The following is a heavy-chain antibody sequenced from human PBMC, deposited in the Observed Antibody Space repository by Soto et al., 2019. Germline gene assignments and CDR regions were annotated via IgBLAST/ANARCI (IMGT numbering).Heavy chain of an antibody. CDR1: GGTFSSYA. J-gene: IGHJ6*02. CDR3: ARGQDIVVVVAATGYYYGMDV. CDR2: IIPIFGTA. Sequence: ASVKVSCKASGGTFSSYAISWVRQAPGQGLEWMGGIIPIFGTANYAQKFQGRVTITADESTSTAYMELSSLRSEDTAVYYCARGQDIVVVVAATGYYYGMDVWGQGTTVTAP. V-gene: IGHV1-69*13. D-gene: IGHD2-15*01.